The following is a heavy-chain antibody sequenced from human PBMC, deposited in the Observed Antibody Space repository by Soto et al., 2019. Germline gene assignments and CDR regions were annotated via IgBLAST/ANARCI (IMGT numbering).Heavy chain of an antibody. J-gene: IGHJ6*02. CDR2: IDWDDDK. V-gene: IGHV2-70*12. CDR1: GFSLSTSGMC. CDR3: APTKGGPARYSYYYGMDI. Sequence: SGPTLVNPTQTLTLTCTFSGFSLSTSGMCVSWIRQPPGKALEWLALIDWDDDKYYSTSLKTRLPISKDTSTNQVVLTMTNMDPVDTATYYCAPTKGGPARYSYYYGMDIWGQGTTVTVSS. D-gene: IGHD3-16*01.